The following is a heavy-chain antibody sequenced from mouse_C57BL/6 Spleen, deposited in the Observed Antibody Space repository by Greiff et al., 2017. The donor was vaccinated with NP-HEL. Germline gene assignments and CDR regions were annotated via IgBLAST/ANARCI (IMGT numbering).Heavy chain of an antibody. CDR3: TKGGSNDY. CDR2: IDPENGDT. D-gene: IGHD1-1*01. V-gene: IGHV14-4*01. J-gene: IGHJ2*01. CDR1: GFNIKDDY. Sequence: VQLQQSGAELVRPGASVKLSCTASGFNIKDDYMHWVKQRPEQGLEWIGWIDPENGDTEYASKFQGKATITADTSSNTAYLQLSSLTSEDTAVYYCTKGGSNDYWGQGTTLTVSS.